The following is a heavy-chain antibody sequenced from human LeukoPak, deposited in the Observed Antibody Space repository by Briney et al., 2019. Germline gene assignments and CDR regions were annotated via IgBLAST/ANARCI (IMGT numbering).Heavy chain of an antibody. D-gene: IGHD3-10*01. Sequence: PSETLSLTCTVSGGSISSGDYYWSWLRQPPGKGLEWIGYIYYSGSTYYNPSLKSRVTISVDTSKNQFSLKLSSVTAADTAVYYCANGSGSYYTFDYWGQGTLVTVSS. CDR3: ANGSGSYYTFDY. CDR2: IYYSGST. CDR1: GGSISSGDYY. J-gene: IGHJ4*02. V-gene: IGHV4-30-4*01.